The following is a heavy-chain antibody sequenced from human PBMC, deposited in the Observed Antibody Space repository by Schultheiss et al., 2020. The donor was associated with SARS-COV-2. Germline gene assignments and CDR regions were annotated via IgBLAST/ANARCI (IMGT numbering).Heavy chain of an antibody. CDR3: ARDRRRSGYDSRVQTSYYGMDV. V-gene: IGHV4-31*03. J-gene: IGHJ6*02. CDR1: GGSVSSGSYY. D-gene: IGHD5-12*01. CDR2: IYYSGST. Sequence: SETLSLTCTVSGGSVSSGSYYWNWIRQHPGKGLEWIGYIYYSGSTYYNPSLKSRVTISVDTSKNQFSLKLSSVTAADTAVYYCARDRRRSGYDSRVQTSYYGMDVWGQGTTVTVSS.